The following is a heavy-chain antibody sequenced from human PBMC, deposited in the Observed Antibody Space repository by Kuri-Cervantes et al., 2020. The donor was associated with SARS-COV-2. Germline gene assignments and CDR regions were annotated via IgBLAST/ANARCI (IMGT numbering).Heavy chain of an antibody. CDR3: AKDATNIWSGYSNFDY. J-gene: IGHJ4*02. Sequence: GGSLRLSCAASGFTFSSYGMHRVRQAPGKGLEWVSAISGSGGSTYYADSVKGRFTISRDNSKNTLYLQMNSLRAEDTAVYYCAKDATNIWSGYSNFDYWGQGTLVTVSS. CDR2: ISGSGGST. D-gene: IGHD3-3*01. CDR1: GFTFSSYG. V-gene: IGHV3-23*01.